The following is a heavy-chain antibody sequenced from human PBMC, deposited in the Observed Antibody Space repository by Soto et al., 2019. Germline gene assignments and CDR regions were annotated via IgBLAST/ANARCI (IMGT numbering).Heavy chain of an antibody. V-gene: IGHV3-23*01. CDR2: ISATGGST. D-gene: IGHD1-26*01. CDR3: AKDLSSSTNYYYGMDV. J-gene: IGHJ6*02. Sequence: EVQLLESGGGLVQPGGSLRLSCAASGFSFSTYAMSWVRQAPGKGLEWVSVISATGGSTFYADSVKGRFTVSRDNSRNTLYLQMISLRVEDTAVYYCAKDLSSSTNYYYGMDVWGQGTTVTVSS. CDR1: GFSFSTYA.